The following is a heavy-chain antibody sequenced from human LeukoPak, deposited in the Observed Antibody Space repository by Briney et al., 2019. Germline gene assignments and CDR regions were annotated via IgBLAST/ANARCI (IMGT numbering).Heavy chain of an antibody. CDR1: GFTFSSYS. CDR3: ARDGGSSWYPQFDY. J-gene: IGHJ4*02. V-gene: IGHV3-21*04. Sequence: PGGSLRLSCAASGFTFSSYSMNWVRQAPGKGLEWVSSISSISSFIYFSASVKGRFTISRDNAKNSLYLQMNSLRGEDTAVYYCARDGGSSWYPQFDYWGQGTLVTVSS. CDR2: ISSISSFI. D-gene: IGHD6-13*01.